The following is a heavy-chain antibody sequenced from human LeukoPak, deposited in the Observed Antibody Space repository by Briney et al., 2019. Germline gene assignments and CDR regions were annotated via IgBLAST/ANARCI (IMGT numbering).Heavy chain of an antibody. V-gene: IGHV4-4*07. D-gene: IGHD1-26*01. J-gene: IGHJ4*02. CDR3: ATTRVGLSDFDY. CDR1: GGSISSYY. CDR2: IYTSGST. Sequence: SETLSLTCTVSGGSISSYYCSWIRQPAGKGLEWIGRIYTSGSTNYNPSLKSRVTISVDKSKNQFSLKLSSVTAADTAVYYCATTRVGLSDFDYSGQGTLPTVSS.